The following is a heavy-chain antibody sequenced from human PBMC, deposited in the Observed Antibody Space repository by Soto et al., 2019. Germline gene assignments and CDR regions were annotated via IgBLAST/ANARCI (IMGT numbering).Heavy chain of an antibody. CDR2: VWYDGSNK. CDR1: GFTFSSYG. J-gene: IGHJ4*02. Sequence: PGGSLRLSCAASGFTFSSYGMHWVRQAPGKGLEWVAVVWYDGSNKYYADSVKGRFTISRDNSKNTLYLQMNSLRAEDTAVYYYGGNDCGEGFGYWGQGTLVTVSS. D-gene: IGHD2-21*01. CDR3: GGNDCGEGFGY. V-gene: IGHV3-33*01.